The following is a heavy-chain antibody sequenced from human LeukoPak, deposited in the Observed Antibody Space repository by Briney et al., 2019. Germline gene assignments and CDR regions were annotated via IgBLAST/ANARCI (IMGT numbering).Heavy chain of an antibody. V-gene: IGHV3-48*02. CDR1: GFTFSSYD. J-gene: IGHJ4*02. CDR2: ISTVSSTK. CDR3: ARGKIGYYYGDYDGY. D-gene: IGHD4-17*01. Sequence: GGSLRLSCAASGFTFSSYDMNWVRQAPGKGLEWVSYISTVSSTKYYADSVKGRFTISRDNAKNSLYLQMNSLRDEDTAVYYCARGKIGYYYGDYDGYWGQGTLVTVSS.